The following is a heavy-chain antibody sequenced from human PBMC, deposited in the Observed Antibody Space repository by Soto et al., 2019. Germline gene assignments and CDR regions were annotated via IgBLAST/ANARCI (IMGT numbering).Heavy chain of an antibody. D-gene: IGHD5-12*01. J-gene: IGHJ4*02. CDR2: IYYSGST. CDR1: GGSLSSGGYY. V-gene: IGHV4-31*03. Sequence: QVQLQESGPGLVKPSQTLSLSCTVSGGSLSSGGYYWSWIRQHPGKGLEWIGFIYYSGSTYYNPSLKSRVTISVDTSQNQFSLKLSSVTAADTAGYYCARDTQRGYSGYFDSWGQGTLVTVSS. CDR3: ARDTQRGYSGYFDS.